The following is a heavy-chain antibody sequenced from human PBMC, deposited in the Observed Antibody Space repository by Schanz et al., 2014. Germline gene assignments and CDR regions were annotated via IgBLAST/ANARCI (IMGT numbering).Heavy chain of an antibody. V-gene: IGHV4-34*01. D-gene: IGHD3-10*01. CDR2: INHSGGT. J-gene: IGHJ4*02. CDR1: GGSSSDCY. CDR3: ELITLDRGGRNDY. Sequence: QVQLQQWGAGLLKASETLSLTCAVYGGSSSDCYWSWIRQPPGKGLEWIGEINHSGGTNYNPSLKCRVTMSVRPSKNQSSLMLTSVTAADTAVYYCELITLDRGGRNDYWGQGTLVSVSS.